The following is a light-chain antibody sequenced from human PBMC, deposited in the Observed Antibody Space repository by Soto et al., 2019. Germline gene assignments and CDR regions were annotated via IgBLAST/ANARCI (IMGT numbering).Light chain of an antibody. V-gene: IGKV1-39*01. CDR2: AAS. Sequence: IQLHQSPSSLSASVGDRVTHPCRASQSISSYLNWYQQKPGKAPKLLIYAASSLQSGVPSRFIGSGSGTNFTLTVSSLQPEDFATYYCQQSYSTPITFGQGTRLEIK. CDR3: QQSYSTPIT. CDR1: QSISSY. J-gene: IGKJ5*01.